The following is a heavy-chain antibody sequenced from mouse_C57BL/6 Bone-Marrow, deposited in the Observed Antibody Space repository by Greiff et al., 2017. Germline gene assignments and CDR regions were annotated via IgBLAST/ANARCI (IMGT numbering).Heavy chain of an antibody. CDR2: IDPKSGGT. J-gene: IGHJ2*01. V-gene: IGHV1-72*01. D-gene: IGHD1-1*01. Sequence: QVQLQQSGAELVKPGASVKLSCNASGYTFTSYWMHWVKQRPGRGLGWIGRIDPKSGGTKYNEKFKSKATLTVDKPSSTAYMQLSSLTSEGSAVYYCARTTVVAPFDDWGQGTTLTVSS. CDR3: ARTTVVAPFDD. CDR1: GYTFTSYW.